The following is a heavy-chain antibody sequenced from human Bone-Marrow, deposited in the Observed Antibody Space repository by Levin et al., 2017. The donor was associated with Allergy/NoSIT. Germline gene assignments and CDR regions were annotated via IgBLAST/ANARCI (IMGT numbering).Heavy chain of an antibody. Sequence: GESLKISCKATGYTFSAYGLNWVRQAPGQGLEWMGWMNTHSENPTYAQGFTGRFVFSLDTSVSTAYLQISNLKAEDTAVYYCARVRRRYDYNWGSLPDAFDVWGQGTTVTVSS. D-gene: IGHD3-16*01. CDR2: MNTHSENP. CDR1: GYTFSAYG. V-gene: IGHV7-4-1*02. CDR3: ARVRRRYDYNWGSLPDAFDV. J-gene: IGHJ3*01.